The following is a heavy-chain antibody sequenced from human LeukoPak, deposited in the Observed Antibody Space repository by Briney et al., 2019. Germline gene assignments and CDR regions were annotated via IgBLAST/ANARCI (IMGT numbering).Heavy chain of an antibody. CDR2: ISYDGSNT. CDR1: GFTFSNYG. D-gene: IGHD2-15*01. V-gene: IGHV3-30*18. CDR3: AKGRGSAPFYGMDV. Sequence: GGSLRLSCAASGFTFSNYGMHWVRQAPGEGLEWVAVISYDGSNTYYADSVKGRFTISRDNSKNTLYLQMNSLRAEDTAVYYCAKGRGSAPFYGMDVWGQGTTVTVPS. J-gene: IGHJ6*02.